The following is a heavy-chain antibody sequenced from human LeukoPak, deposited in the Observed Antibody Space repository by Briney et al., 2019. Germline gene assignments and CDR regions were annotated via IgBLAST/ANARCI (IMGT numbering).Heavy chain of an antibody. CDR2: IGSGGNP. CDR3: AREVSGGMDV. J-gene: IGHJ6*02. CDR1: GFSFSSYD. Sequence: GGSLRLSCAGSGFSFSSYDMHWVRQGTGKGLEWVSGIGSGGNPYYPGSEKGRFTISRENVKNSLYLQINTLRAGDTVVYYCAREVSGGMDVWGQGTTVTVSS. V-gene: IGHV3-13*05. D-gene: IGHD3-10*01.